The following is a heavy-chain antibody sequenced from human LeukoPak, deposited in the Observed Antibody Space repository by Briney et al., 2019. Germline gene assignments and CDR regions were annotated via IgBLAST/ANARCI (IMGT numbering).Heavy chain of an antibody. CDR2: IYYRGST. CDR1: GGSISSSSYY. V-gene: IGHV4-39*07. CDR3: ARDIAAALYNWFDP. Sequence: SETLSLTCTVSGGSISSSSYYWGWIRQPPGKGLEWIGSIYYRGSTYYNPSLKSRVTMSVDTSKNQFSLKLSSVTAADTAVYYCARDIAAALYNWFDPWGQGTLVTVSS. D-gene: IGHD6-13*01. J-gene: IGHJ5*02.